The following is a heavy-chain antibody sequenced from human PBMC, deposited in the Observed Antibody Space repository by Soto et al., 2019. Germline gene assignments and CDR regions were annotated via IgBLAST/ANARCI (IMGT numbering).Heavy chain of an antibody. D-gene: IGHD3-10*01. Sequence: QVHLVQSGAEVKKPGASVKVSCKTSGYTFTNNVIHWVRQAPGQRLEWMGWVNAGNDNTKWSREFQGRLTLTKNTFATTAYMELSSLTSEDTSIYFCAREVPYGSSRFDYWGQGTLVTISS. CDR3: AREVPYGSSRFDY. CDR1: GYTFTNNV. J-gene: IGHJ4*02. CDR2: VNAGNDNT. V-gene: IGHV1-3*01.